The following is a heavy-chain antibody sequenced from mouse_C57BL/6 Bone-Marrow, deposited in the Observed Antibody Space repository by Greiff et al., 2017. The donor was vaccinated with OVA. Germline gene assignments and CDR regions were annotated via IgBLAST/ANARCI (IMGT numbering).Heavy chain of an antibody. V-gene: IGHV5-16*01. Sequence: EVQVVESEGGLVQPGSSMKLSCTASGFTFSDYYMAWVRQVPEKGLEWVANINYDGSSTYYLDSLKSRFIISRDNAKNILYLQMSSLKSEDTATYYCARDYGSSFYYAMDYWGQGTSVTVSS. J-gene: IGHJ4*01. CDR2: INYDGSST. CDR1: GFTFSDYY. D-gene: IGHD1-1*01. CDR3: ARDYGSSFYYAMDY.